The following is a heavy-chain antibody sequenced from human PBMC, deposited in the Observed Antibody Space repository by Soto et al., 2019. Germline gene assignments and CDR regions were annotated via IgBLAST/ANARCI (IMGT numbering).Heavy chain of an antibody. Sequence: EVQLVGSGGGLVQPGGSLRLSCVASGFTFRTYWMTWVRQAPGKGLEWVANIKQDGSEKYYVDSVRGRFAISRDNAKDSLYLTMNSLRVEDTAVSYCARDGLYCTYANCRGDAYDVWDQGTMVTVSS. D-gene: IGHD2-8*01. CDR1: GFTFRTYW. J-gene: IGHJ3*01. CDR3: ARDGLYCTYANCRGDAYDV. CDR2: IKQDGSEK. V-gene: IGHV3-7*04.